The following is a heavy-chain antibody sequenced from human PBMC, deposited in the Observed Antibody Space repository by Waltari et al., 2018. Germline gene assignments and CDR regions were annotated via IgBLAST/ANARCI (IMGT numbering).Heavy chain of an antibody. D-gene: IGHD6-13*01. V-gene: IGHV1-2*02. J-gene: IGHJ6*01. Sequence: QGPGQVLGWVGVNNCSSGGKNSAQKFQGRVTVARDMSIETAYVEVSRLGSDETAVYYCARDSSSGNGRDVWGQGTTVTVSS. CDR2: NNCSSGGK. CDR3: ARDSSSGNGRDV.